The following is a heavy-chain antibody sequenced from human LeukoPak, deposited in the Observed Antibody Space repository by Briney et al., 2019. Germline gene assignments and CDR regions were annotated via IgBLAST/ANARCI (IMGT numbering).Heavy chain of an antibody. CDR2: IRSKANSYAT. CDR3: TSRGIAARGDY. Sequence: GGSLRLSCAVSGFTVSSKYMSWVRQASGKGLEWVGRIRSKANSYATAYAASVKGRFTISRDDSKNTAYLQMNSLKTEDTAVYYCTSRGIAARGDYWGQGTLVTVSS. D-gene: IGHD6-6*01. CDR1: GFTVSSKY. J-gene: IGHJ4*02. V-gene: IGHV3-73*01.